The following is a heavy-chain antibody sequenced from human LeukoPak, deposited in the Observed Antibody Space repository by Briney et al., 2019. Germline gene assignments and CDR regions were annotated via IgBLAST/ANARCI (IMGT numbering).Heavy chain of an antibody. V-gene: IGHV3-9*01. CDR3: ARDKTPYTAMGQFDY. Sequence: GGSLRLSCAASGFTFDDYAMHWVRQAPGKGLEWVSGISWNSGSIGYADSVKGRFTISRDNAKNSLYLQMNSLRAEDTAVYYCARDKTPYTAMGQFDYWGQGTLVTVSS. J-gene: IGHJ4*02. CDR2: ISWNSGSI. D-gene: IGHD5-18*01. CDR1: GFTFDDYA.